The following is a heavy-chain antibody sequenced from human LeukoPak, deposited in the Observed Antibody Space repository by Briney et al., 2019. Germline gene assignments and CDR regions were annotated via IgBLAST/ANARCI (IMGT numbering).Heavy chain of an antibody. V-gene: IGHV3-21*01. J-gene: IGHJ4*02. Sequence: PGGSLRLSCAASGFTFSSYSMNWVRQAPGKGLEWVSSISSSSSYIYYADSVKGRFTISRDNSKDSLYLQMNSLRAEDTAVYYCARDRGYSSSLDYWGQGTLVTVSS. D-gene: IGHD6-13*01. CDR2: ISSSSSYI. CDR1: GFTFSSYS. CDR3: ARDRGYSSSLDY.